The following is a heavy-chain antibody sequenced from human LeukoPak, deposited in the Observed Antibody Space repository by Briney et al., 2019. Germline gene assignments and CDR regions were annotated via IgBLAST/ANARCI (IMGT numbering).Heavy chain of an antibody. CDR2: ISAYNGNT. V-gene: IGHV1-18*01. CDR1: GDTFTTYG. J-gene: IGHJ4*02. Sequence: GASVKISCKASGDTFTTYGISWGRQAPGQGLEWMGWISAYNGNTNYAQKFQGRVTMITDTSTITAYMQLRSLRSADTAAYYCAREAPKMNNELDYWGQGTLVTVSS. CDR3: AREAPKMNNELDY. D-gene: IGHD1/OR15-1a*01.